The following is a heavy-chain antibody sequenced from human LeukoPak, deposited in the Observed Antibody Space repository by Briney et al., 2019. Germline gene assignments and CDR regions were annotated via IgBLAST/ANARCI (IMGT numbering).Heavy chain of an antibody. CDR1: GFTFSSYS. CDR3: AKERQVTRSGFDY. V-gene: IGHV3-23*01. J-gene: IGHJ4*02. Sequence: PGGSLRLSCAASGFTFSSYSMNWVRQAPGKGLEWVSAISGSGGSTYYADSVKGRFTISRDNSKNTLYLQMNSLRAEDTAVYYCAKERQVTRSGFDYWGQGTLVTVSS. D-gene: IGHD2-21*02. CDR2: ISGSGGST.